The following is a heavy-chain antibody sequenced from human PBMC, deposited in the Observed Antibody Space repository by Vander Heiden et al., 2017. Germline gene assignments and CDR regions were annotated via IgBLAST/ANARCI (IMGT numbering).Heavy chain of an antibody. CDR2: IYYSGST. CDR1: GGSISSSFYY. CDR3: ARQPNYYDSSGYVDY. Sequence: QLQLQESGPGLVKPSETVSLTCTVSGGSISSSFYYWGWIRQPPEKGLEWIASIYYSGSTYYNPSLKSRVTISVDTSKNQFSLKLSSVTAADTAVYYCARQPNYYDSSGYVDYWGLGTLVNVSS. D-gene: IGHD3-22*01. V-gene: IGHV4-39*01. J-gene: IGHJ4*02.